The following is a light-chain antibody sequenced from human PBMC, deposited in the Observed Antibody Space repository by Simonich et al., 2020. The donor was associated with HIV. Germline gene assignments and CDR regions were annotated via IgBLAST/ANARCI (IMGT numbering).Light chain of an antibody. Sequence: QSALTQPASVSGSPGQSITISCTGTSSDVGSYNYVSWYQQHPGKAPKLMIFDVSNRPSGVSNRFSGSKSGNTASLTISGLQAEDEADYYCSSYTSSGALRVFGGGTKLTVL. CDR3: SSYTSSGALRV. V-gene: IGLV2-14*03. CDR1: SSDVGSYNY. CDR2: DVS. J-gene: IGLJ3*02.